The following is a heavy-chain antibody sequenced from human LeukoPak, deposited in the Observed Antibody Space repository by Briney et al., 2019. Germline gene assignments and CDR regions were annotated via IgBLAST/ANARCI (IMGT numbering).Heavy chain of an antibody. D-gene: IGHD2-2*01. CDR3: ARESRKVVVPADTRPYYYYYMDV. V-gene: IGHV4-59*01. J-gene: IGHJ6*03. CDR2: IYYSGST. Sequence: SETLSLTCTVSGGSISSYYWSWIRQPPGKGLEWIGYIYYSGSTNYNPSLKSRVTISVDTTKNQFSLKLSSVTAADTAVYYCARESRKVVVPADTRPYYYYYMDVWGKGTTVTVSS. CDR1: GGSISSYY.